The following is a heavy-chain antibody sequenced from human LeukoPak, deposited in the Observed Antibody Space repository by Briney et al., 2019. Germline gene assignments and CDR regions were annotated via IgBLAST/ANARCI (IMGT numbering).Heavy chain of an antibody. Sequence: ASVNVSCKASGYTFTGYYMHWVRQAPGQGLEWMGWINPNSGGTNYAQKFQGWVTMTRDTSISTAYMELSSLRSEDTAVYYCARDEAGTPPGAFDIWGQGTMVTVSS. J-gene: IGHJ3*02. V-gene: IGHV1-2*04. CDR2: INPNSGGT. D-gene: IGHD1-1*01. CDR3: ARDEAGTPPGAFDI. CDR1: GYTFTGYY.